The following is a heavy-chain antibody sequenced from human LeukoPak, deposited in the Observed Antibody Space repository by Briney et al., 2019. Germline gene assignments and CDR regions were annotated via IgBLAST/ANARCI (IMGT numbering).Heavy chain of an antibody. D-gene: IGHD3-10*01. J-gene: IGHJ4*01. V-gene: IGHV3-15*01. Sequence: PGGSLRLSCTASGFTFSNAWMNWVRQAPGMGLEWVGRIKNKIYGGTIDYAAPVKGRFTISRDDLKNTLYLQMNNLKTEDTAVYYCSTLWFGDLPSDDYWGHGTLVIVSA. CDR1: GFTFSNAW. CDR2: IKNKIYGGTI. CDR3: STLWFGDLPSDDY.